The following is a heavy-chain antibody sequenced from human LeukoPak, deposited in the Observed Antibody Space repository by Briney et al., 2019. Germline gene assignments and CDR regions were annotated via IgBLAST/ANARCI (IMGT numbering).Heavy chain of an antibody. CDR3: ANGNRCTSPNCLGYYYFYMDV. CDR1: GFTFSNYA. CDR2: FSGSGGTT. J-gene: IGHJ6*03. D-gene: IGHD2-8*01. Sequence: GGSLRLSCAVSGFTFSNYAMTWVRQAPGKGLERVSGFSGSGGTTYYADSVKGRFTISRDNSKNTLYLQMNSLRAEDTAVYYCANGNRCTSPNCLGYYYFYMDVWGKGTTVTVSS. V-gene: IGHV3-23*01.